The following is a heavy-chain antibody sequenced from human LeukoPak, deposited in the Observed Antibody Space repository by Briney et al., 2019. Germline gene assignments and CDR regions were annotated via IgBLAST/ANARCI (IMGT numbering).Heavy chain of an antibody. CDR3: ARGQCSSTSCYNDLNWFDP. J-gene: IGHJ5*02. CDR2: IIPIFGTA. Sequence: ASVKVSCKASGYTFTSYGITWVRQAPGQGLEWMGGIIPIFGTANYAQKFQGRVTITADESTSTAYMELSSLRSEDTAVYYCARGQCSSTSCYNDLNWFDPWGQGTLVTVSS. CDR1: GYTFTSYG. D-gene: IGHD2-2*01. V-gene: IGHV1-69*13.